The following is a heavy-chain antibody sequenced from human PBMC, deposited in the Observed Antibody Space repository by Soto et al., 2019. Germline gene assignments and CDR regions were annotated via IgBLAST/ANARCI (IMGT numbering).Heavy chain of an antibody. J-gene: IGHJ4*02. CDR2: IYYSGTT. V-gene: IGHV4-59*01. Sequence: SAPLSLTCIVSGGSISSDSWSWSWIRPSPGKGLEWIGYIYYSGTTNYNPSLKSRGTLSINTSKNQFSLNLSSVTAADTAVYYCARVPMHASTYYFDQWGEGTPVPVSA. CDR3: ARVPMHASTYYFDQ. CDR1: GGSISSDS.